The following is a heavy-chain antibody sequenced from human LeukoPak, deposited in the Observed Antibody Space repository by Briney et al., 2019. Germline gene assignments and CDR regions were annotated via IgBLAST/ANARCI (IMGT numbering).Heavy chain of an antibody. J-gene: IGHJ6*02. CDR2: ISGSGGST. Sequence: GGSLRLSCAASGFTFSSYAMSWVRQAPGKGLEWVSAISGSGGSTYYADSVKGRFTISRDNSKNTLYLQMNSLRAEDTAVYYRAKSLALRSGMDVWGQGTTVTVSS. V-gene: IGHV3-23*01. CDR1: GFTFSSYA. CDR3: AKSLALRSGMDV. D-gene: IGHD4-17*01.